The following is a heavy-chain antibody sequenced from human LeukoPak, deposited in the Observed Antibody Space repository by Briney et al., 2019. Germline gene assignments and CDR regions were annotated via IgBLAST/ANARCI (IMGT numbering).Heavy chain of an antibody. CDR2: IYHSGST. Sequence: SETLSLTCAVSGGSISSSNWWSWVRQPPGKGLEWIGEIYHSGSTNYNPSLKSRVTISVDTSKNQFSLKLSSVTAADTAVYYCARGHPITYYDFWSGPSTGYYYYYMDVWGKGTTVTVSS. CDR3: ARGHPITYYDFWSGPSTGYYYYYMDV. D-gene: IGHD3-3*01. CDR1: GGSISSSNW. V-gene: IGHV4-4*02. J-gene: IGHJ6*03.